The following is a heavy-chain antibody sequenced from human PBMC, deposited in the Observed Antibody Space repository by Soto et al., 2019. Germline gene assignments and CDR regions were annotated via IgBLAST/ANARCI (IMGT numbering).Heavy chain of an antibody. CDR2: INHSGST. V-gene: IGHV4-34*01. J-gene: IGHJ4*02. D-gene: IGHD6-6*01. CDR1: GGSFSGYY. Sequence: QVQLQQWGAGLLKPSETLSLTCAVYGGSFSGYYWSWIRQPPGKGLEWIGEINHSGSTNYKPTLKNRVTISVDTSKNQFSLKLSSVSAADTAVYYCAREYLLDYWCQGTLVTVSS. CDR3: AREYLLDY.